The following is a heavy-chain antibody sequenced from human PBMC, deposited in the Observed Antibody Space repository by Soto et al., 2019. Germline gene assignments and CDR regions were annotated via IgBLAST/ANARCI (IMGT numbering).Heavy chain of an antibody. CDR1: GDYVSSRGYF. CDR2: IYHSGNT. J-gene: IGHJ5*02. CDR3: ARQSNWNDGRELT. V-gene: IGHV4-39*01. D-gene: IGHD1-1*01. Sequence: SETLSLTCTVSGDYVSSRGYFWAWLRQPPGKRLEWIGSIYHSGNTYYNPSLKSRVTISLDTSRNQVSLRLISVTAADAAVYYCARQSNWNDGRELTWGQGTLVTVSS.